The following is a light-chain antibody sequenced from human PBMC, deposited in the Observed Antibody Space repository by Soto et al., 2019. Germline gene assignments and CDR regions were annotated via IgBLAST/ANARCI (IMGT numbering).Light chain of an antibody. CDR2: EGS. J-gene: IGLJ2*01. Sequence: QSALTQPASVSGSPGQSITISCTGTSSDVGSYNLVSWYQQHPGKAPKLMIYEGSKWPSGVSNRFSGSKSGNTASLTISGLQAEDEADYYCCSYAGSSTFHVVFGGGTQLTVL. CDR3: CSYAGSSTFHVV. CDR1: SSDVGSYNL. V-gene: IGLV2-23*03.